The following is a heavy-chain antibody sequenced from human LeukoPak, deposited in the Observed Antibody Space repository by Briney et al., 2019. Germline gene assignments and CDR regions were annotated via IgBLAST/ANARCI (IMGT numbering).Heavy chain of an antibody. CDR1: GGSISSGDYY. Sequence: SETLSLTCTVSGGSISSGDYYWSWIRQPPGKGLEWIGYIYYSGSTYYNPSLKSRVTISVDTSKNQFSLKLSSVTAADTAVYYCARALFGSGSYYEYYFDYWGQGTLVTVSS. CDR3: ARALFGSGSYYEYYFDY. D-gene: IGHD3-10*01. V-gene: IGHV4-30-4*08. CDR2: IYYSGST. J-gene: IGHJ4*02.